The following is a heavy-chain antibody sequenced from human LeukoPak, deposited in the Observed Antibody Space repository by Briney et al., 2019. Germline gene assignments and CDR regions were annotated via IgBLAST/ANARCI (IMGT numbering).Heavy chain of an antibody. CDR2: ISSSSSCI. V-gene: IGHV3-21*01. J-gene: IGHJ4*02. CDR1: GFTFSSYS. Sequence: PGGSLRLSCAASGFTFSSYSMNWVRQAPGKGLEWVSSISSSSSCIYYADSVKGRLTISRDNAKNSLYLQMNSLRAEDTAVYYCASNFNYYDSSGYYSPFDYWGQGTLVTVSS. CDR3: ASNFNYYDSSGYYSPFDY. D-gene: IGHD3-22*01.